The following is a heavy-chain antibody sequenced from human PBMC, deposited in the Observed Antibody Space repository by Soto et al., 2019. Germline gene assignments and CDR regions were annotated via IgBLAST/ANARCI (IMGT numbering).Heavy chain of an antibody. CDR1: GYTFTSYA. Sequence: VQLVQSGAEVKKPGASVKVSCKASGYTFTSYAMHWVRQAPGQRLEWMGWINAGNGNSKYSQKFQGRVTITRATSASTAYMELSSLRSEDTAVYYCARDLGYCTNGVCSPGDYWGQGILVTVSS. CDR3: ARDLGYCTNGVCSPGDY. J-gene: IGHJ4*02. V-gene: IGHV1-3*01. CDR2: INAGNGNS. D-gene: IGHD2-8*01.